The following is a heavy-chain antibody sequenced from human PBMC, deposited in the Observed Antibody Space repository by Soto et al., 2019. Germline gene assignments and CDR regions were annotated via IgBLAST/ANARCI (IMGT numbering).Heavy chain of an antibody. Sequence: SVKVSCKASGGTFSSYTISWVRQAPGQGLEWMGRIIPILGITNYAQKFQGRVTITADKSTSTAYMELSSLRSEDTAVYYCARDGSVVVPAAIDPFDYWGQGTLVTVSS. CDR3: ARDGSVVVPAAIDPFDY. J-gene: IGHJ4*02. V-gene: IGHV1-69*04. CDR2: IIPILGIT. CDR1: GGTFSSYT. D-gene: IGHD2-2*01.